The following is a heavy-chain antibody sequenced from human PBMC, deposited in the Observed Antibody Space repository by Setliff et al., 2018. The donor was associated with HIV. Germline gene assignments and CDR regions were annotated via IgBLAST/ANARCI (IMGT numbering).Heavy chain of an antibody. Sequence: SVKVSCKASGDSLSNYVITWVRRAPGQGLEWMGGIVPLFGTTNYAQNFQGRLTITTDQIMTTAYMELTSLRSEDTAVYYCARDVEHMMDVWGQGTTVTVSS. CDR2: IVPLFGTT. J-gene: IGHJ6*02. CDR3: ARDVEHMMDV. V-gene: IGHV1-69*05. CDR1: GDSLSNYV.